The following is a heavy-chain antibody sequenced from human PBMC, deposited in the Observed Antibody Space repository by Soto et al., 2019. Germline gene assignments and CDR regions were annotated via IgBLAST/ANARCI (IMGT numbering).Heavy chain of an antibody. CDR3: ARRSGGRCYNY. D-gene: IGHD2-15*01. V-gene: IGHV4-39*01. CDR2: IYFSGST. CDR1: GGGVYSDGYY. Sequence: PSETLSLTCTVSGGGVYSDGYYWGWIHQPPGKGLEWIGNIYFSGSTYYNPSLKSRVTISIDTSKNQFSLKMNSVTAADTATYYCARRSGGRCYNYWGRGTLVT. J-gene: IGHJ4*02.